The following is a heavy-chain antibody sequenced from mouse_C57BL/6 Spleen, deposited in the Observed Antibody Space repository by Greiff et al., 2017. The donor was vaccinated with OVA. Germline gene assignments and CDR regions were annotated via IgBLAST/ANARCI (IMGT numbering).Heavy chain of an antibody. CDR2: ISYDGSN. CDR3: ARWDYYGYFDY. V-gene: IGHV3-6*01. CDR1: GYSITSGYY. J-gene: IGHJ2*01. Sequence: EVKLQESGPGLVKPSQSLSLTCSVTGYSITSGYYWNWIRQFPGNKLEWMGYISYDGSNNYNPSLKNRISITRDPSKNQFFLKLNSVTTEDTATYYCARWDYYGYFDYWGQGTTLTVSS. D-gene: IGHD1-1*01.